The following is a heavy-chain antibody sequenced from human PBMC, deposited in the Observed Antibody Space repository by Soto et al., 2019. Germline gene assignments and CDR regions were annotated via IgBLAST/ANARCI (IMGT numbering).Heavy chain of an antibody. D-gene: IGHD1-7*01. CDR3: ARGGGYKWNYNNWFDP. J-gene: IGHJ5*02. CDR1: GGSFSGYF. CDR2: INPSGST. V-gene: IGHV4-34*01. Sequence: QVQLQQWGAGLLKPSETLSLTCAVYGGSFSGYFWSWIRQPPGKGLEWIGEINPSGSTNYNPSLKGRVTISADTSKNQFSLKVNSVIAADTAIYYCARGGGYKWNYNNWFDPWGQGTLVTVSS.